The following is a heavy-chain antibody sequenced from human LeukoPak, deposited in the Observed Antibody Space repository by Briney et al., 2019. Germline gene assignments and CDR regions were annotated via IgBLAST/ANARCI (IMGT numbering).Heavy chain of an antibody. D-gene: IGHD2-8*02. V-gene: IGHV3-53*01. J-gene: IGHJ4*02. Sequence: GGSLRLSCAASGFTVSSNYMNGVRQAPGKGLEWVSVIYSGGHTYYADSVKGRFTISRDNSKNTLYLQMNSLRAEDTAVYYCARAINAGDFDYWGQGTLVTVSS. CDR3: ARAINAGDFDY. CDR1: GFTVSSNY. CDR2: IYSGGHT.